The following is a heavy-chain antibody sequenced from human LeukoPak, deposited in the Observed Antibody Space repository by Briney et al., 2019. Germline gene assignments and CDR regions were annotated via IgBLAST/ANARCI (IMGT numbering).Heavy chain of an antibody. CDR2: IGAYNGNT. CDR3: ARDPLPSHGDYVSELLYYFDY. J-gene: IGHJ4*02. V-gene: IGHV1-18*01. CDR1: GYIFTSYA. D-gene: IGHD4-17*01. Sequence: GASVKVSCKASGYIFTSYAIHWLRQAPGQGLEWMGWIGAYNGNTNYAQKLQGRVTMTTDTSTSTAYMELRSLRSDDTAVYYCARDPLPSHGDYVSELLYYFDYWGQGTLVTVSS.